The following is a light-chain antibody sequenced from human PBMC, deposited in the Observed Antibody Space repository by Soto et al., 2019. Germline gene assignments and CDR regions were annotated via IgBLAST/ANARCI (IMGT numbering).Light chain of an antibody. CDR3: QEVNSYPRA. Sequence: EIQVTQSPASLSASVEDRVIITCRASQSISNHLNCYQQKPGKAPKLLIFAASSSQSGVPSRFSGSRSGPDFTLTISSLQAEDFATYYCQEVNSYPRAFGEGTKVDIK. CDR2: AAS. V-gene: IGKV1-39*02. CDR1: QSISNH. J-gene: IGKJ1*01.